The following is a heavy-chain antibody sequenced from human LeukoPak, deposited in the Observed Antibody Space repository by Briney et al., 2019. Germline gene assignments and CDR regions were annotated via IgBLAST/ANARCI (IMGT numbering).Heavy chain of an antibody. J-gene: IGHJ4*02. V-gene: IGHV1-18*01. CDR2: ISPYNGNT. D-gene: IGHD2-21*01. CDR3: ARDRQCGY. CDR1: GYTFTSYG. Sequence: ASVKVSCKASGYTFTSYGISWVRQAPGQGLEWMGWISPYNGNTNYAPKLQGRVTMTTDTAASTAYMELTSLTSDDTAVYYCARDRQCGYWGQGTLVTVSS.